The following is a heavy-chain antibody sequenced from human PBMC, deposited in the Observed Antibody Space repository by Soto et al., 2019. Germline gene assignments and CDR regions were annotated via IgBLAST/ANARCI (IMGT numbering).Heavy chain of an antibody. J-gene: IGHJ5*02. CDR3: ARRAVHYDILTGYYSVWFDP. D-gene: IGHD3-9*01. Sequence: GESLKISCKGSGYSFTSYWIGWVRQMPGKGLEWMGIIYPGDSDTRYGPSFQGQVTISADKSISTAYLQWSSLKASDTAMYYCARRAVHYDILTGYYSVWFDPWGQGTLVTVSS. V-gene: IGHV5-51*01. CDR1: GYSFTSYW. CDR2: IYPGDSDT.